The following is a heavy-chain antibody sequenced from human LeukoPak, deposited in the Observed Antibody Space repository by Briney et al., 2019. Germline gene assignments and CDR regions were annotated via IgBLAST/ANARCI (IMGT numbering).Heavy chain of an antibody. D-gene: IGHD6-19*01. CDR1: GYTFTGYY. V-gene: IGHV1-2*02. J-gene: IGHJ4*02. CDR3: ARYPSSGWYNFDY. CDR2: INPNSGGT. Sequence: GASVKVSCKASGYTFTGYYMHWVRQAPGQGLEWMGWINPNSGGTNYAQKFQGRATMTRDTSISTAYMELSRLRSDDTAVYYCARYPSSGWYNFDYWGQGTLVTVSS.